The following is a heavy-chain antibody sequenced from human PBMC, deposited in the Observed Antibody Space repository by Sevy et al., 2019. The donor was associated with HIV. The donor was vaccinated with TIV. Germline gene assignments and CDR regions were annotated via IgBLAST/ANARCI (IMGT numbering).Heavy chain of an antibody. D-gene: IGHD2-2*01. CDR3: ARVVEPADVDPYYYGVDV. V-gene: IGHV1-2*02. Sequence: ATVKVSCKASGYTFTDYYIHWVRQAPGQGLEWMGWINPKSGGTNYAQKFHGRVTMTRDTSISTAYMELSRLRSDDTAVHYCARVVEPADVDPYYYGVDVWGPGAVVTVSS. CDR2: INPKSGGT. CDR1: GYTFTDYY. J-gene: IGHJ6*02.